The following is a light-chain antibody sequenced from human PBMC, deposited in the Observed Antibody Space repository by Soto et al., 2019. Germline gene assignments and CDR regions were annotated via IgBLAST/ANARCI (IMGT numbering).Light chain of an antibody. Sequence: QAPSSLSASVRDRVSVTGRSSQNISNYLHWYQQRPGKAPKLLIYAASNLRSGVPSRFSGSGSGTDFTLTISSLQSEDFATYYCQQSYSIPRLTFGPG. V-gene: IGKV1-39*01. CDR2: AAS. J-gene: IGKJ3*01. CDR3: QQSYSIPRLT. CDR1: QNISNY.